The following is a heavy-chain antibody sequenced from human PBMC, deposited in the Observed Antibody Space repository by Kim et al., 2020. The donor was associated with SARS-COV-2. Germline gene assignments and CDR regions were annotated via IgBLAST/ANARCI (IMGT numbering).Heavy chain of an antibody. Sequence: RFTISRDNAKNSLYLQMNSLRAEDTAVYYCARDHYTIFGVADYYYYGMDVWGQGTTVTVSS. CDR3: ARDHYTIFGVADYYYYGMDV. D-gene: IGHD3-3*01. V-gene: IGHV3-11*06. J-gene: IGHJ6*02.